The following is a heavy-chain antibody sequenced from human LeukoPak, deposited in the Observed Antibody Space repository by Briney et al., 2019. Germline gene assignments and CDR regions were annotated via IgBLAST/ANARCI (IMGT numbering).Heavy chain of an antibody. Sequence: ASVKVSCKASGYTFTSYYMHWVRQAPGQGLEWMGIINPSGGSTSYAQKFQGRVTMTRDMSTSTVYMELSSLRSEDTAVYYCARDGSDYSNYVSRAYYYYMDVWGKGTTVTVSS. CDR3: ARDGSDYSNYVSRAYYYYMDV. CDR2: INPSGGST. J-gene: IGHJ6*03. D-gene: IGHD4-11*01. CDR1: GYTFTSYY. V-gene: IGHV1-46*01.